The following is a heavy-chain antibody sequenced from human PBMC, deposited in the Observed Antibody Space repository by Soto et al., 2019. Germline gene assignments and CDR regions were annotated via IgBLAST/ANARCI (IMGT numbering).Heavy chain of an antibody. CDR2: INPNSGVT. V-gene: IGHV1-2*04. J-gene: IGHJ6*03. Sequence: QVQLVQSGAEVRKPGASVTVSCRSSGDSFNDYYIHWVRQAPGQGLEWMGWINPNSGVTKYAQKVQGWVSMTSDTSIRTVYMQLSRLRSDDTAVYYCARESGGATATLDYYYFYMDVWGTGPRSPSP. D-gene: IGHD5-12*01. CDR1: GDSFNDYY. CDR3: ARESGGATATLDYYYFYMDV.